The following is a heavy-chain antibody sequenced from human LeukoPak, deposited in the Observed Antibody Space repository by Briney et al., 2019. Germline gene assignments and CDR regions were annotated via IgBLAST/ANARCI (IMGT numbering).Heavy chain of an antibody. CDR3: AREPDPSYSGTPDY. CDR2: ISAYNGNT. V-gene: IGHV1-18*01. Sequence: ASVKVSCKASGYTFTSYGISWVRQAPGQGLEWMGWISAYNGNTNYAQKLQGRVTTTTDTTTRTAYMELRSLRSDDTAVYYCAREPDPSYSGTPDYWGQGTLVTVSS. J-gene: IGHJ4*02. CDR1: GYTFTSYG. D-gene: IGHD1-26*01.